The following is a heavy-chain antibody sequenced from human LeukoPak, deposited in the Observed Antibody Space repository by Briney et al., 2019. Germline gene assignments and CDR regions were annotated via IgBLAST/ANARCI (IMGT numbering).Heavy chain of an antibody. CDR2: IKSNTDGGTT. Sequence: GGSLRLSCAASAFTFSNAWMSWVRQAPGKGLEWVGRIKSNTDGGTTDYAAPVKGRFTISRDNSKNTLYLQMNSLRAEDTAVYYCAKDKEGSGSYYYYYGMDVWGQGTTVTVSS. J-gene: IGHJ6*02. CDR1: AFTFSNAW. V-gene: IGHV3-15*01. D-gene: IGHD1-26*01. CDR3: AKDKEGSGSYYYYYGMDV.